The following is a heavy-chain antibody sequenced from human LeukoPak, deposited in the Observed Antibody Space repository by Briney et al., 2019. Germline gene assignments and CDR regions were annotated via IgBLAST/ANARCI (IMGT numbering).Heavy chain of an antibody. CDR1: GFTFSDAW. CDR2: IKSKIDGGTI. V-gene: IGHV3-15*01. D-gene: IGHD6-25*01. Sequence: PGGSLTLSCVASGFTFSDAWMSWVRQAPGKGLEWVGRIKSKIDGGTIDYGAPVKGRFTISRDDSRNTLYLQMNSLKTGDTAVYYCTTRRQDGCWGQGTLVTVS. CDR3: TTRRQDGC. J-gene: IGHJ4*02.